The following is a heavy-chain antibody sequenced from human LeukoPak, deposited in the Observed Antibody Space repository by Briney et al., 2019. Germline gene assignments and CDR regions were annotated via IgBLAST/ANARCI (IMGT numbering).Heavy chain of an antibody. Sequence: SETLSLTCTVSGASISSFYWSWVRQSAGKGLEWLGRTSYSGSTNYNPSLKSRVTISVDTPKNQFSLKLSSVTAADTAVYYCARAVNLYSSFDYWGQGTLVTVSS. D-gene: IGHD2-2*02. CDR2: TSYSGST. CDR3: ARAVNLYSSFDY. V-gene: IGHV4-4*07. J-gene: IGHJ4*02. CDR1: GASISSFY.